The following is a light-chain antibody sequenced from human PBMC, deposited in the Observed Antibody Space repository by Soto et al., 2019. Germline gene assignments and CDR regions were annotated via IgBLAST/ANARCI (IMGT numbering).Light chain of an antibody. CDR1: QGISAF. J-gene: IGKJ1*01. Sequence: DILLTQSPSLLSASVGDRVTITCRASQGISAFLAWYQQHPGTAPKLLIYKASTLKSGVPSRFSGSGSGTEFTLTISSLQPDDFATYYCQHYNSYSEAFGQGTKVELK. CDR3: QHYNSYSEA. CDR2: KAS. V-gene: IGKV1-5*03.